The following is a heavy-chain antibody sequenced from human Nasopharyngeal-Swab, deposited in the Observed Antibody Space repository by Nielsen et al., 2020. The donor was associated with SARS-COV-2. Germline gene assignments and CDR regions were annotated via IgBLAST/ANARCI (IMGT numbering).Heavy chain of an antibody. CDR2: IYHSGST. D-gene: IGHD6-19*01. CDR3: ARSSSGWPDY. Sequence: SETLSLTCAVYGGSFSGYYWSWIRQPPGKGLEWIGEIYHSGSTNYNPSLKSRVTISVDKSKNQFSLKLSSVTAADTAVYYCARSSSGWPDYWGQGTLVTVSS. J-gene: IGHJ4*02. V-gene: IGHV4-34*01. CDR1: GGSFSGYY.